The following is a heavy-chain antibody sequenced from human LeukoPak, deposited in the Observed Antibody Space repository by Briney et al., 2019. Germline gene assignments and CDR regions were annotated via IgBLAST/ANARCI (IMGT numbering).Heavy chain of an antibody. CDR1: GGSFSGYY. J-gene: IGHJ4*02. Sequence: PSETLSLTCAVYGGSFSGYYWGWVRQPPGKGVEWIGEINHSGSTNYNPSLTSRVTISVDTSKNQFSLKLSSVTAADTAVYYCARTPSIAAALGGFVYWGQGTLVTVST. CDR3: ARTPSIAAALGGFVY. CDR2: INHSGST. D-gene: IGHD6-13*01. V-gene: IGHV4-34*01.